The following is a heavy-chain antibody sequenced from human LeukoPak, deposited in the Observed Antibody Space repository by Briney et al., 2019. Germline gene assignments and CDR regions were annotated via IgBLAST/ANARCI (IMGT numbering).Heavy chain of an antibody. CDR3: ARWDYVWGSYRHGYDY. D-gene: IGHD3-16*02. CDR1: GFTSSSYG. Sequence: GGSLRLSCAASGFTSSSYGMHWVRQAPGKGLVWVSRIKSDGSSTSYADSVKGRFTISRDNAKNTLYLQMNSLRTEDTAVYYCARWDYVWGSYRHGYDYWGQGTLVTVSS. J-gene: IGHJ4*02. CDR2: IKSDGSST. V-gene: IGHV3-74*01.